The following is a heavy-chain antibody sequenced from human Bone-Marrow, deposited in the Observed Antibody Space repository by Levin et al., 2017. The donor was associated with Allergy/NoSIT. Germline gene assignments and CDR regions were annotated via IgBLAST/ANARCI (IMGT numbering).Heavy chain of an antibody. Sequence: GESLKISCKASGYTFTGYYMHWVRQAPGQGLEWMGWINPNSGGTNYAQKFQGRVTMTRDTSISTAYMELSRLRSDDTAVYYCAREVKGSGSLFDYWGQGTLVTVSS. V-gene: IGHV1-2*02. CDR1: GYTFTGYY. D-gene: IGHD3-10*01. CDR2: INPNSGGT. CDR3: AREVKGSGSLFDY. J-gene: IGHJ4*02.